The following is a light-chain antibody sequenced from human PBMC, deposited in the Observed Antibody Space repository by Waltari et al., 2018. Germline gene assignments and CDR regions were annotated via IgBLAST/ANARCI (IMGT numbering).Light chain of an antibody. J-gene: IGLJ3*02. CDR1: SGSVSATSY. V-gene: IGLV8-61*01. Sequence: QTVVTQEPSLSVSPGGTVPLTCALSSGSVSATSYPTWYQQIPGQAPRTLVYKTNYRSSGVADRFSGSILGNKVALTITGAQADDESDYYCSLDMGSGIWVFGGGTKLTVL. CDR3: SLDMGSGIWV. CDR2: KTN.